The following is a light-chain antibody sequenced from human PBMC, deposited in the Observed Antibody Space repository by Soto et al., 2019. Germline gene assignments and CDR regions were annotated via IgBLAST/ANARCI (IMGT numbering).Light chain of an antibody. V-gene: IGKV3-11*01. CDR3: QQRSNWPSIT. J-gene: IGKJ5*01. CDR2: DAS. CDR1: QSINNL. Sequence: TQSPSTLSASVGGRVTITCRASQSINNLLAWYQQKPGQAPRLLIYDASNRATGIPARFSGSGSGTDFTLTISSLEPEDFAVYYCQQRSNWPSITFGQGTRLEIK.